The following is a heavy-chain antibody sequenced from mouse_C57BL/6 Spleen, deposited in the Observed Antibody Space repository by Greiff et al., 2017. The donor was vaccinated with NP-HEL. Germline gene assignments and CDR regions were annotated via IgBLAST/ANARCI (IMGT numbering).Heavy chain of an antibody. J-gene: IGHJ4*01. CDR3: VRDYDYNYYAMDY. Sequence: EPGGGLVQPKGSLKLSCAASGFSFNTYAMNWVRQAPGKGLEWVARIRSKSNNYATYYADSVKDRFTISRDDSESMLYLQMNNLKTEDTAMYYCVRDYDYNYYAMDYWGQGTSVTVSS. D-gene: IGHD2-4*01. CDR2: IRSKSNNYAT. V-gene: IGHV10-1*01. CDR1: GFSFNTYA.